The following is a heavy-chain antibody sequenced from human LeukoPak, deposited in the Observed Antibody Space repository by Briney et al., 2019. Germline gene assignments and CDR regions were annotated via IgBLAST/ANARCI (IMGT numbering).Heavy chain of an antibody. V-gene: IGHV3-11*01. J-gene: IGHJ3*02. D-gene: IGHD6-6*01. CDR3: ARIGRPAAFDI. CDR1: GFTFSDYY. Sequence: KPGGSLRLSCAASGFTFSDYYMSWIRQAPGKGLEWVSYITSSGSTIYYADSMKGRFTISRDNAKHSLFLQLDGLRAEDTAVYYCARIGRPAAFDIWGQGTLAIVSS. CDR2: ITSSGSTI.